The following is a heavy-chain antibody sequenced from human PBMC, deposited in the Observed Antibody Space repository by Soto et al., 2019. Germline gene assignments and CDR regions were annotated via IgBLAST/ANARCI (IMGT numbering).Heavy chain of an antibody. CDR3: ARDCPITIFGVVINYGMDV. CDR1: GYTFTGYY. Sequence: ASVKVSFKASGYTFTGYYMHWLRQAPGQGLEWMGWINPNSGGTNYAQKFQGRVTMTRGTSISTAYMELSRLRSDDTAVYYCARDCPITIFGVVINYGMDVWGQGTTVTVSS. V-gene: IGHV1-2*02. CDR2: INPNSGGT. D-gene: IGHD3-3*01. J-gene: IGHJ6*02.